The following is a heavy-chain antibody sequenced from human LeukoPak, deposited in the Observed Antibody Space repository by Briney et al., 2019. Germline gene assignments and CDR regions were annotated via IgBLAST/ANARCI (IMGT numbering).Heavy chain of an antibody. CDR2: IIPIFGTA. J-gene: IGHJ3*02. D-gene: IGHD3-10*01. CDR1: GGTFSSYA. Sequence: GASVKVSCKASGGTFSSYAISWVRQAPGQGLEWMGGIIPIFGTANYAQKFQGRVTITADKSTSTASMELSSLRSEDTAVYYCARSRITMVRERSLPRSAFDIWGQGTMVTVSS. V-gene: IGHV1-69*06. CDR3: ARSRITMVRERSLPRSAFDI.